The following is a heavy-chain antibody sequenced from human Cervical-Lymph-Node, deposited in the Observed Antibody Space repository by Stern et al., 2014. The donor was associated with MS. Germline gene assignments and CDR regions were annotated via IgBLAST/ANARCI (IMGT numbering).Heavy chain of an antibody. J-gene: IGHJ6*02. V-gene: IGHV4-61*02. CDR2: IYTSGST. D-gene: IGHD3-9*01. Sequence: QVQLQESGPGLVKPSQTLSLTCTVSGGSISSGSYYWSWIRQPAGKGLEWIGRIYTSGSTNYNPSLKSRVTIPVDRSKNQFPLKLSSVTAADTAVYYCARDCRLRYFDNYGMDVWGQGTTVTVSS. CDR3: ARDCRLRYFDNYGMDV. CDR1: GGSISSGSYY.